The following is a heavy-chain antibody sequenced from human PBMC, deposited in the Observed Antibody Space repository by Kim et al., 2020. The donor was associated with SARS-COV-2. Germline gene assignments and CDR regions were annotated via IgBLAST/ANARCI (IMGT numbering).Heavy chain of an antibody. J-gene: IGHJ6*02. CDR3: AKGDYGDYPNYGMDV. V-gene: IGHV3-30*18. D-gene: IGHD4-17*01. Sequence: GGSLRLSCAASGFTFSSYGMHWVRQAPGKGLEWVAVISYDGSNKYYADSVKGRFTISRDNSKNTLYLQMNSLRAEDTAVYYCAKGDYGDYPNYGMDVWGQGTTVTVSS. CDR2: ISYDGSNK. CDR1: GFTFSSYG.